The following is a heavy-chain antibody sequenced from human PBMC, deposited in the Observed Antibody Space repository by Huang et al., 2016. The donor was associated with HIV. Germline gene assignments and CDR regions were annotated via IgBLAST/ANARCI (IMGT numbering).Heavy chain of an antibody. CDR2: VRYDDINR. CDR3: AKDSWGGIVDY. Sequence: QVQLVESGGGVVQPGGSLRLSCSASGVTFSNYGMHWVRQTPGKGLAWVAFVRYDDINRYYADSVKGRFTLSRDNSKNTLYLEMKSLRPEDTAIYYCAKDSWGGIVDYWGQGTLVTVSS. D-gene: IGHD3-16*01. CDR1: GVTFSNYG. V-gene: IGHV3-30*02. J-gene: IGHJ4*02.